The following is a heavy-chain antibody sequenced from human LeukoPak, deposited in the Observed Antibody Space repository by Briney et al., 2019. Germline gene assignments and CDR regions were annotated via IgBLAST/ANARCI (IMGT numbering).Heavy chain of an antibody. Sequence: GGSLRLSCAASGFTFSNAWMSWVRQAPGKGLEWVGRIKSKTDGGTTDYAAPVKGRFTISRDDSKDTLYLQMNSLKTEDTAVYYCTTYYYDSSGYYEVDYWGQGTLVTVSS. CDR3: TTYYYDSSGYYEVDY. J-gene: IGHJ4*02. D-gene: IGHD3-22*01. V-gene: IGHV3-15*01. CDR1: GFTFSNAW. CDR2: IKSKTDGGTT.